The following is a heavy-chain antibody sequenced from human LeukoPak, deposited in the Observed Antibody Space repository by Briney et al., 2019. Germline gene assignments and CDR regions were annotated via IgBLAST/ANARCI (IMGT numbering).Heavy chain of an antibody. J-gene: IGHJ4*02. V-gene: IGHV1-18*01. CDR3: ASTRDYNSAAPSVFDY. CDR1: GYTFTNYG. D-gene: IGHD2-2*01. CDR2: ISAYNGNT. Sequence: ASVKVSCKASGYTFTNYGISWVRQAPGQGLEWMGWISAYNGNTNYAQKLQGRVTMTTDTSTSTAYMELRSLRSDDTAVYSCASTRDYNSAAPSVFDYWGQGTLVTVSS.